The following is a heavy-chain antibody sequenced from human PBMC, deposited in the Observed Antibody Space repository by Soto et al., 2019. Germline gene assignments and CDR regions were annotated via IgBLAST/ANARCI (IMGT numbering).Heavy chain of an antibody. J-gene: IGHJ4*01. CDR1: GYIFTKSA. D-gene: IGHD6-19*01. Sequence: ASVKVSCKASGYIFTKSAMHWVRQAPGQRLEWMGWISGDSGNTKYSPKLQDRVTITRDTSASTAHMELSSLRSEDTALYYCARDGVAAGNINFDYWGQGTLVTVSS. CDR2: ISGDSGNT. V-gene: IGHV1-3*01. CDR3: ARDGVAAGNINFDY.